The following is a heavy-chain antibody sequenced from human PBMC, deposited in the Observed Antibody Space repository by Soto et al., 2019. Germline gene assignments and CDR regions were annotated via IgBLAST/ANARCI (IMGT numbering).Heavy chain of an antibody. Sequence: GGSLRLSCAASGFTFSNAWMSWVRQAPGKGLEWVGRIKSKTDGGTTDYAAPVKGRFTISRDDSKNTLYLQMNSLKTEDTAVYYCTTETESSSRRGGRAFDYWGQGTLVTVSS. CDR2: IKSKTDGGTT. CDR1: GFTFSNAW. CDR3: TTETESSSRRGGRAFDY. J-gene: IGHJ4*02. V-gene: IGHV3-15*01. D-gene: IGHD6-6*01.